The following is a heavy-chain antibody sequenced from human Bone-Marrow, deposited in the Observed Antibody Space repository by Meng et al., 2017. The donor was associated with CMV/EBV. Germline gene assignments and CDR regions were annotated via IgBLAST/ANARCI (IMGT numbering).Heavy chain of an antibody. CDR3: ARVLGGSGSYYTPTKGCYYYYGMDV. D-gene: IGHD3-10*01. J-gene: IGHJ6*02. CDR1: GGSFSGYY. CDR2: INHSGRT. V-gene: IGHV4-34*01. Sequence: SETLSLTCAVYGGSFSGYYWSWIRQPPGKGLEWIGEINHSGRTNYNPSLKSRVTISVDTSKNQSSLKLSSVTAADTAVYYCARVLGGSGSYYTPTKGCYYYYGMDVWGQGTTVTVS.